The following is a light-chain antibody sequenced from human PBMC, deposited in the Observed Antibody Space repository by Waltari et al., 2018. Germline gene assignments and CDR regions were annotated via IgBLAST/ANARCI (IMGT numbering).Light chain of an antibody. J-gene: IGKJ3*01. CDR2: AAS. CDR3: QQYNRWPPIT. CDR1: QSVADN. V-gene: IGKV3-15*01. Sequence: MVMTQSPATLSLSPGERATLSCRASQSVADNIAWYQQKPGQAPRLLIYAASARATGIPARFTGSGFGTEFTLTISSLQSEDFAVYFCQQYNRWPPITFGPGTKVEI.